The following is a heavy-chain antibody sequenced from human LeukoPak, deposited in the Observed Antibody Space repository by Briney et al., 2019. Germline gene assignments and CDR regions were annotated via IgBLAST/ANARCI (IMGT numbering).Heavy chain of an antibody. D-gene: IGHD6-19*01. Sequence: QPGGSLRLSCEASGFTLNTYAIYWVRQAPGKGLEWVSGICGSGGCTYYADSVKGRFPISRDNSKNTVYLQMNSLTADDTAVYYCAKTTVGYSSGRYPGWPADCWGQGTLVTVSS. CDR1: GFTLNTYA. CDR3: AKTTVGYSSGRYPGWPADC. V-gene: IGHV3-23*01. CDR2: ICGSGGCT. J-gene: IGHJ4*02.